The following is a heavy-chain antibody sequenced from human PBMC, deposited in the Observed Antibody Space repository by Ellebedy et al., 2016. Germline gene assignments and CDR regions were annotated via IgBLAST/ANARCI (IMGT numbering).Heavy chain of an antibody. D-gene: IGHD3-16*01. J-gene: IGHJ4*02. Sequence: GESLKISCAASGFTFSSYSMNWVRQAPGKGLEWVSSISSSSSYIYYADSVKGRFTISRDNAKNSLYLQMNSLRAEDTAVYYCARVGGYMLDYWGQGTLVTVSS. V-gene: IGHV3-21*01. CDR1: GFTFSSYS. CDR3: ARVGGYMLDY. CDR2: ISSSSSYI.